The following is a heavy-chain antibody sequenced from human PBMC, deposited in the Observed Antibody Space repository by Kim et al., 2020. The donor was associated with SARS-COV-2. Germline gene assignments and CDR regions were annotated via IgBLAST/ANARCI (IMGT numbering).Heavy chain of an antibody. J-gene: IGHJ3*02. D-gene: IGHD3-9*01. CDR1: GFTFSSYA. Sequence: GGSLRLSCAASGFTFSSYAMSWVRQAPGKGLEWVSAISDSGGSTYYADSVKGRFTISRDNSKNTLYLQMNSLRAEDTAVYYCAKDLNARYYDILTGYSDAFDIWGQGTMVTVSS. CDR2: ISDSGGST. V-gene: IGHV3-23*01. CDR3: AKDLNARYYDILTGYSDAFDI.